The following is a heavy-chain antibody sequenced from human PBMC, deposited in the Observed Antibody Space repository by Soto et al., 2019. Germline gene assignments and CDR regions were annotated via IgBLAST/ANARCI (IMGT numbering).Heavy chain of an antibody. CDR1: GYSFTNYW. CDR3: ARRTECRGVTCSFDY. D-gene: IGHD2-15*01. J-gene: IGHJ4*02. V-gene: IGHV5-51*01. CDR2: IYPADSDT. Sequence: GESLKISCRGSGYSFTNYWIGWVRQMPGKGLEWMGIIYPADSDTRYSPSFQGQVTFSADKSISTAYLQWSSLQASDTAMYYCARRTECRGVTCSFDYWGQGTLVTVSS.